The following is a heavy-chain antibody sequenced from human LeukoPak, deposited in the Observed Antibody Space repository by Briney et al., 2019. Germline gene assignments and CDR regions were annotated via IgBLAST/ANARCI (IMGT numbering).Heavy chain of an antibody. V-gene: IGHV3-48*02. D-gene: IGHD3-22*01. CDR3: ARDYYDSSGYYGY. J-gene: IGHJ4*02. CDR2: ISSSSSTI. Sequence: GGSLRLSCAASGFTFSSYSMNWVRQAPGKGLEWVSYISSSSSTIYYADSVKGRFTISRDNAKNSPYLQMNSLRDEDTAVYYCARDYYDSSGYYGYWGQGSLVTVSS. CDR1: GFTFSSYS.